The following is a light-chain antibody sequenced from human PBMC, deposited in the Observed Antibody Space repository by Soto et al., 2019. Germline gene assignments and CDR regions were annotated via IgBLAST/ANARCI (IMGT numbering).Light chain of an antibody. CDR1: NSDVGDYNY. CDR3: SSYAGTNNYV. V-gene: IGLV2-8*01. Sequence: QSALTQPPSASGSPGQSVTISCTGTNSDVGDYNYVSWYQQHPGKAPKLMIYEVTKRPSGVPDRFSGSKSANTASLTVSGLQAEDEADYYCSSYAGTNNYVFGTGTKVTVL. J-gene: IGLJ1*01. CDR2: EVT.